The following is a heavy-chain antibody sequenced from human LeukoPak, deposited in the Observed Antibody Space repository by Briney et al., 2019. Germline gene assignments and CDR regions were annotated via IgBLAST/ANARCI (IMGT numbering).Heavy chain of an antibody. CDR2: ISSRGDNS. Sequence: GGSLRLSCAASGFTFSNYSMTWVRQAPGEGLEWVSSISSRGDNSYYADSVKGRFTISRDNSKSTLYLQMTSLRAEDTAVYYCAKHSGSYGRPLDYWGQGTLVAVSS. CDR1: GFTFSNYS. D-gene: IGHD3-10*01. J-gene: IGHJ4*02. CDR3: AKHSGSYGRPLDY. V-gene: IGHV3-23*01.